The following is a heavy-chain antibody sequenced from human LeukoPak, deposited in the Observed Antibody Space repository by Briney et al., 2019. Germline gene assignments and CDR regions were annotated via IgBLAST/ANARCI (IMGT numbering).Heavy chain of an antibody. CDR2: IKQDGSEK. CDR3: ARVITATIYY. Sequence: GGSLRLSCAASGFTLSGNGMSWVGQAPGKGLEWVANIKQDGSEKYYVDSVRGRFTISRDNAKNSQYLEMNSLRAEDTAVYYCARVITATIYYWGQGTVVTVSS. D-gene: IGHD1-7*01. J-gene: IGHJ4*02. CDR1: GFTLSGNG. V-gene: IGHV3-7*01.